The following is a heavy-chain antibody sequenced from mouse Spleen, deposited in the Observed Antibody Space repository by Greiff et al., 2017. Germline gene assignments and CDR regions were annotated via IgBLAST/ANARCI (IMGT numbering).Heavy chain of an antibody. J-gene: IGHJ4*01. CDR3: VRQMEYYGNYDAMDY. V-gene: IGHV10-1*01. CDR1: GFSFNTYA. D-gene: IGHD2-1*01. CDR2: IRSKSNNYAT. Sequence: EVKLVESGGGLVQPKGSLKLSCAASGFSFNTYAMNWVRQAPGKGLEWVARIRSKSNNYATYYADSVKDRFTISRDDSESMLYLQMNNLKTEDTAMYYCVRQMEYYGNYDAMDYWGQGTSVTVSS.